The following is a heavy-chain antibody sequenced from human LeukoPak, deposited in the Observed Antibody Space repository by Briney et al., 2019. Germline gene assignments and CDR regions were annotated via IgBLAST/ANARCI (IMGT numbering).Heavy chain of an antibody. J-gene: IGHJ4*02. D-gene: IGHD1-26*01. CDR1: GFTFSSYA. V-gene: IGHV3-23*01. CDR2: ISGSGGST. Sequence: GGSLRLSCAASGFTFSSYAMSWVRQAPGKGLEWVSVISGSGGSTSHADSVKGRFTISRDNFKNTLYMQMKSLRADDTAVYYCAKGMGSTGRQFSFDYWGQGTLVTVSS. CDR3: AKGMGSTGRQFSFDY.